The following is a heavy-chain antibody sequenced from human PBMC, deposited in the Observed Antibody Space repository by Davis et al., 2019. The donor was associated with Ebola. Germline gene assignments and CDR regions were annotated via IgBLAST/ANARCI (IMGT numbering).Heavy chain of an antibody. Sequence: GESLKISCQGSGYNFRDYWIVWVRQMPGKGLEWMGNIYPGDSDTRYSPSFQGQVTLSADKYSTTAYLQWRSLKASDTAVYYCARQGGGSGRLTSFDYWGQGTLITVSS. D-gene: IGHD1-26*01. CDR1: GYNFRDYW. J-gene: IGHJ4*02. CDR3: ARQGGGSGRLTSFDY. V-gene: IGHV5-51*01. CDR2: IYPGDSDT.